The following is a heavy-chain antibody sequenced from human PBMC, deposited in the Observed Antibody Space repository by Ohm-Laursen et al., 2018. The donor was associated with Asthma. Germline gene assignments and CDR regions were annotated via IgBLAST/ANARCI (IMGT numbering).Heavy chain of an antibody. CDR3: ARGSFYYESTGYYFFDH. CDR2: IYYSGST. J-gene: IGHJ4*02. D-gene: IGHD3-22*01. V-gene: IGHV4-31*03. CDR1: GGSISSGGYY. Sequence: TLSLTCTVSGGSISSGGYYWSWIRQHPGKGLEWIGYIYYSGSTYYNPSLKGRVTISVDTSKNQFSLQLTSVTAADTAVYYCARGSFYYESTGYYFFDHWGQGALVTVSS.